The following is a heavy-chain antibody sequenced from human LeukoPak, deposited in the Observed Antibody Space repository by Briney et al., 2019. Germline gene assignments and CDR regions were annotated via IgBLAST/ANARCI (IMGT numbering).Heavy chain of an antibody. D-gene: IGHD6-13*01. J-gene: IGHJ4*02. CDR2: IYYSGST. Sequence: SETLSLTCTVSGGSISSFYWSWIRQPPGKGLEWIGYIYYSGSTNYNPSLKSRVTISVDTSKNQFSLKLSSVTAADTAVYYCARAQSSSWFPGGADYWGQGTLVTVSS. CDR1: GGSISSFY. V-gene: IGHV4-59*01. CDR3: ARAQSSSWFPGGADY.